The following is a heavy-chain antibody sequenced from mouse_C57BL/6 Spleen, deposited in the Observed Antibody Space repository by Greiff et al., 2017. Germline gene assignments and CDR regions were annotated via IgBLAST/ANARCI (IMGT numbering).Heavy chain of an antibody. CDR3: VYGSSYDYYAMDY. V-gene: IGHV1-69*01. CDR2: IDPSDSYT. D-gene: IGHD1-1*01. J-gene: IGHJ4*01. Sequence: VQLQQPGAELVMPGASVKLSCKASGYTFTSYWMHWVKQRPGQGLEWIGEIDPSDSYTNYNQKFKGKSTLTVDKSSRTAYMQLSSLTSEDSAVYYCVYGSSYDYYAMDYWGQGTSVTVSA. CDR1: GYTFTSYW.